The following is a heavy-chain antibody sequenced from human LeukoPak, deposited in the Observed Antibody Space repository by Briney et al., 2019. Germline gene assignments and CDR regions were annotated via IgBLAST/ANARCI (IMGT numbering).Heavy chain of an antibody. Sequence: SETLSLTCTVSGGSFNIYYWSWIRQPAGKGLEWIGRIYISGSTNYNPSLKSRVTMSVDTSKNQFSLKLSSVTAADTAVYYCARGPTTMTRAFDYWGQGTLVTVSS. V-gene: IGHV4-4*07. CDR3: ARGPTTMTRAFDY. CDR1: GGSFNIYY. CDR2: IYISGST. D-gene: IGHD4-11*01. J-gene: IGHJ4*02.